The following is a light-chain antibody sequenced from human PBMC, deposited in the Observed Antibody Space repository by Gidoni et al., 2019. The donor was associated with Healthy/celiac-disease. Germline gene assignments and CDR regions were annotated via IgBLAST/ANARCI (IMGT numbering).Light chain of an antibody. CDR3: MQALQTPRYT. V-gene: IGKV2-28*01. J-gene: IGKJ2*01. CDR1: QSLLNSNGYND. CDR2: LGS. Sequence: DIVMTQSPLSLPVTPGEPASISCRSSQSLLNSNGYNDLDWYLQKQGQSPQLLIYLGSNRASGGPDRFSGSGSGTDFTLKISRVEAEDVGVYYCMQALQTPRYTFGQGTKLEIK.